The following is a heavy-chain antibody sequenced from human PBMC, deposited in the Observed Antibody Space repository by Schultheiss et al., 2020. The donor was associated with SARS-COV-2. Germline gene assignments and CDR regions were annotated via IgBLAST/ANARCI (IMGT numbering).Heavy chain of an antibody. Sequence: SETLSLTCAVSGYSMTSGYSWGWIRQPAGKGLEWIGNIYYSGSTNYNPSLKSRATISVDLSLKLTSVTASDTAVYYCARNRVVVASGGWFDSWGQGILVTVSS. CDR2: IYYSGST. CDR3: ARNRVVVASGGWFDS. CDR1: GYSMTSGYS. D-gene: IGHD2-15*01. V-gene: IGHV4-38-2*01. J-gene: IGHJ5*01.